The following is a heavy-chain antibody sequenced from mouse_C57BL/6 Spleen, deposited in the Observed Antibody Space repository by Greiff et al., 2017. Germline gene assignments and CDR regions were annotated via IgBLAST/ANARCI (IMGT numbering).Heavy chain of an antibody. CDR3: ARSLFISTVVATGYYAMDY. Sequence: QVQLQQPGAELVKPGASVKLSCKASGYTFTNYWMHWVKQRPGQGLEWIGMINPNSGSTNYNEKFKSKATLTVDKSSSTAYMQLSSLTSEDSAVYYYARSLFISTVVATGYYAMDYWGQGTSVTVSS. V-gene: IGHV1-64*01. CDR1: GYTFTNYW. CDR2: INPNSGST. D-gene: IGHD1-1*01. J-gene: IGHJ4*01.